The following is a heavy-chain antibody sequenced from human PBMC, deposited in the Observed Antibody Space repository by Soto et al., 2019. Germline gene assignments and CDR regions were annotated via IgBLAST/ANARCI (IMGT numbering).Heavy chain of an antibody. J-gene: IGHJ4*02. CDR1: GFTFSNAW. CDR2: IKSKTDGGTT. D-gene: IGHD6-13*01. Sequence: EVQLVESGGGLVKPGGSLRLSCAASGFTFSNAWMSWVRQAPGKGLEWVGRIKSKTDGGTTDYAAPVKGRFTISRDDSKNTLYLQMNSLKTEDTAVYYCTCLFKQQLAKGKRDYWGQGTLVTVSS. CDR3: TCLFKQQLAKGKRDY. V-gene: IGHV3-15*01.